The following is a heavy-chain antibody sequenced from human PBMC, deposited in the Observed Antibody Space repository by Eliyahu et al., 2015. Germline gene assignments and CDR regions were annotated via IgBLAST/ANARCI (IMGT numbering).Heavy chain of an antibody. CDR1: GGSXSSXY. V-gene: IGHV4-59*01. Sequence: QVQLQESGPGLVKPSETLSLTCTVSGGSXSSXYWSXIRXXPGKGMEWIGYIYYSGSTNYNPSLKSRVTISVDTSKNQFSLKLSSVTAADTAVYYCARVDKSWFDPWGQGTLVTVSS. J-gene: IGHJ5*02. CDR3: ARVDKSWFDP. CDR2: IYYSGST.